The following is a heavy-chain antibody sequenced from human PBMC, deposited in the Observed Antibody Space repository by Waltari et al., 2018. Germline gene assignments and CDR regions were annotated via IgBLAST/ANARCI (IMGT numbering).Heavy chain of an antibody. J-gene: IGHJ4*02. CDR3: ARGIGYCTSTNCYPRPLYFDY. D-gene: IGHD2-2*01. CDR2: IYTSGTT. CDR1: GGSISNYY. V-gene: IGHV4-4*07. Sequence: QVQLQESGPGLVKPSETLSLTCTVSGGSISNYYWSWIRHPAGKGLEWIGRIYTSGTTNYNPSLKSRVTMSVDTSKNQFSLNLSSVTAADTAVYYCARGIGYCTSTNCYPRPLYFDYWGQGTLVTVSS.